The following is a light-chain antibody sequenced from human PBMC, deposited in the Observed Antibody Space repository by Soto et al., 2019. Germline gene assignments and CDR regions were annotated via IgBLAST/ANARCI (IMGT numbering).Light chain of an antibody. J-gene: IGKJ1*01. V-gene: IGKV1-5*03. CDR1: QTISSW. Sequence: DIQMTQSPSTLSGSVGDRVTITCRASQTISSWLAWYQQKPGKAPKLMIYKASTLKSGVPSRFSGSGSGTEFTLTISSRHPDDFATYSCQHYNSYSEAFGQGTKVELK. CDR3: QHYNSYSEA. CDR2: KAS.